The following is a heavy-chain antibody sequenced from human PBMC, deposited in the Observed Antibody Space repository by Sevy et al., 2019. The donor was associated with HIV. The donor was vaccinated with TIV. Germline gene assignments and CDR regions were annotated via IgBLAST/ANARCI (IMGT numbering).Heavy chain of an antibody. J-gene: IGHJ6*02. CDR1: GFSFSSYG. CDR3: ERERGLANAIRRFYYYGMDV. CDR2: ISHDGINE. V-gene: IGHV3-30*03. Sequence: GGSLRLSCIGSGFSFSSYGIHWVRQSPGKGLDWVALISHDGINEYYADSVKGRFTISTDNAKASLYLQMNSLRAEDTAVYYCERERGLANAIRRFYYYGMDVWGQGTTVTVSS. D-gene: IGHD2-21*01.